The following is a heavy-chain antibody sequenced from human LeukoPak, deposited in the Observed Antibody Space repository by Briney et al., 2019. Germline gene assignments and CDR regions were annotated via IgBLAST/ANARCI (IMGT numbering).Heavy chain of an antibody. CDR2: ISYDGSNK. J-gene: IGHJ4*02. CDR1: GFTFSSYG. CDR3: AKVLRNYDILTGGIDY. V-gene: IGHV3-30*18. Sequence: GGSLRLSCAASGFTFSSYGMHWVRQAPGKGLEWVAVISYDGSNKYYADSVKGRFTISRDNSKNTLYLQMNSLRAEDTAVYYCAKVLRNYDILTGGIDYWSQGTLVTVSS. D-gene: IGHD3-9*01.